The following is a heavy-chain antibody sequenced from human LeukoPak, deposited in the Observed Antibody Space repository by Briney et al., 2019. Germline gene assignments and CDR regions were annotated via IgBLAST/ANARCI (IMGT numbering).Heavy chain of an antibody. D-gene: IGHD3-22*01. CDR3: TKGSYEEYFSYDNSYFDY. CDR2: ISSSSTYK. J-gene: IGHJ4*02. CDR1: GFTFSLYI. V-gene: IGHV3-21*06. Sequence: GGSLRLSCVASGFTFSLYIVNWVRQAPGKGLEWVSSISSSSTYKYYADSVKGRFTISRDNAKNSLYLQMDSLGAEDTAMYYCTKGSYEEYFSYDNSYFDYWGQGTLVTVSS.